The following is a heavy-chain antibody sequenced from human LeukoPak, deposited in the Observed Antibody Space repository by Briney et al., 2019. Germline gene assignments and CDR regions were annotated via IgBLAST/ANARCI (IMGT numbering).Heavy chain of an antibody. CDR2: IYTSGST. CDR1: GGSISSYY. Sequence: PSETLSLTCTVSGGSISSYYWSWIRQPAGKGLEWIGRIYTSGSTNYNPSLKSRVTMSVDTSKNQFSLKLSSVTAADTAVYYCASSRGGYYDSSGYGPYYFDYWGQGTLVTVSS. D-gene: IGHD3-22*01. CDR3: ASSRGGYYDSSGYGPYYFDY. V-gene: IGHV4-4*07. J-gene: IGHJ4*02.